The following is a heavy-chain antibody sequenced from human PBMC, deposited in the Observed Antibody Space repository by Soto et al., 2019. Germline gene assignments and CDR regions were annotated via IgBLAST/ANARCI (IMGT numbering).Heavy chain of an antibody. D-gene: IGHD3-22*01. CDR2: ISAYNGNT. J-gene: IGHJ4*02. CDR1: GYTFTRYG. V-gene: IGHV1-18*04. Sequence: ASVKVSCKASGYTFTRYGFSWLRQAPGQGLEWMGWISAYNGNTNYAQNYQGRVTMTTDTSTSTAYMELRNLRSDDTAVYYCARGQVKYYESSGPRTYYGDYWGQGSLVTVSS. CDR3: ARGQVKYYESSGPRTYYGDY.